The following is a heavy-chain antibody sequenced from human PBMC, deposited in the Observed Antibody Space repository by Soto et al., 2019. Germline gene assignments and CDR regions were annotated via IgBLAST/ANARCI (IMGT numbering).Heavy chain of an antibody. Sequence: QVQLVESGGGLVKPGGSLRLSCAASGLTFSDCYMNWIRQAPGKGLEWVSYISSSGSSINYADSVKGRFTISRDNAKNSLYLQMNSLRAEDTAMYYCARVRFGEWGYAMDVGGQGTTVTVSS. D-gene: IGHD3-10*01. CDR1: GLTFSDCY. CDR2: ISSSGSSI. V-gene: IGHV3-11*01. J-gene: IGHJ6*02. CDR3: ARVRFGEWGYAMDV.